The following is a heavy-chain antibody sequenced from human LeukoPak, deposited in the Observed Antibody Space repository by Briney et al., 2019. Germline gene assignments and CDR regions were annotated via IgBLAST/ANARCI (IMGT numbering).Heavy chain of an antibody. Sequence: ASVKVSCKVSGYTLTELSMHWVRQAPGKGLEWMGGFDPEDGETIYAQKFQGRVTMTRDTSISTAYMELSRLRSDDTAVYYCARPRLDTAMYVYWGQGTLVTVSS. CDR1: GYTLTELS. V-gene: IGHV1-24*01. D-gene: IGHD5-18*01. CDR3: ARPRLDTAMYVY. J-gene: IGHJ4*02. CDR2: FDPEDGET.